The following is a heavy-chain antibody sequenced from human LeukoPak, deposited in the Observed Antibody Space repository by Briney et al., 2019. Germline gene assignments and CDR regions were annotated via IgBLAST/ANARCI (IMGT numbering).Heavy chain of an antibody. CDR2: IYHSGST. CDR1: GGSISSSNW. V-gene: IGHV4-4*02. J-gene: IGHJ2*01. D-gene: IGHD5/OR15-5a*01. Sequence: PSETLSLTCAVSGGSISSSNWWSWVRQPPGKGLEWIGEIYHSGSTNYNPSLKSRVTISVDKSKNQFSLKLSSVTAADTAVYYCARADLRFGGQGRRWYFDLWGRGTLVTVSS. CDR3: ARADLRFGGQGRRWYFDL.